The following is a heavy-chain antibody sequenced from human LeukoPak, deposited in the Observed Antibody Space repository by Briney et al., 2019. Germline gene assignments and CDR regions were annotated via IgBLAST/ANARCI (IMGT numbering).Heavy chain of an antibody. CDR1: GITFSNYA. D-gene: IGHD5-18*01. J-gene: IGHJ4*02. Sequence: PGGSLRLSCAVSGITFSNYAMSWVRQAPGKGLEWVSTISNSDFSTYYADSVKGRFTISRDNSENTLYLQMNSLRAEDTALYYCAKATGYLLWGQGTLVTVSS. CDR3: AKATGYLL. V-gene: IGHV3-23*01. CDR2: ISNSDFST.